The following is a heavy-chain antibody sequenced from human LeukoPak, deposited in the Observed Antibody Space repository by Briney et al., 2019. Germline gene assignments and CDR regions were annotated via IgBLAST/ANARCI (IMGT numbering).Heavy chain of an antibody. Sequence: GGSLRLSCAASGFTFSSYGMHWVRQAPGKGLEWVAFIRYDGSNKYYADSVKGRFTISRDNSQNTVFLQMNSLRAEDTAIYYCARAAQRGFDYSNSLEYWGHGTLVTVSS. V-gene: IGHV3-30*02. CDR2: IRYDGSNK. J-gene: IGHJ4*01. CDR3: ARAAQRGFDYSNSLEY. D-gene: IGHD4-11*01. CDR1: GFTFSSYG.